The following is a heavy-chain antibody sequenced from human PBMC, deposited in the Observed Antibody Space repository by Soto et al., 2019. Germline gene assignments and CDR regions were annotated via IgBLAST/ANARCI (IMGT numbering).Heavy chain of an antibody. CDR3: ATMLITGTRGNYYYYYGMDV. V-gene: IGHV4-34*01. D-gene: IGHD1-20*01. Sequence: SETLSLTCAVYGGSFSGYYWSWIRQPPGKGPEWIGEINHSGSTNYNPSLKSRVTISVDTSKNQFSLKLSSVTAADTAVYYCATMLITGTRGNYYYYYGMDVWGQGTTVTVSS. J-gene: IGHJ6*02. CDR2: INHSGST. CDR1: GGSFSGYY.